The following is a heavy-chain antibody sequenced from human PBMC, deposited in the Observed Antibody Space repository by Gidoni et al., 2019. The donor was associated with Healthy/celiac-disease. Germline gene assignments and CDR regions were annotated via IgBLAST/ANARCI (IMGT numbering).Heavy chain of an antibody. V-gene: IGHV5-51*02. J-gene: IGHJ2*01. CDR1: GYRITPYW. CDR3: ARRRGQLLPYWYFDL. CDR2: IYPGDSDT. D-gene: IGHD2-15*01. Sequence: EVQLVQSGAAVTQPGESLKISCKGPGYRITPYWTGWVRQMPGKGVAWMGIIYPGDSDTRYSPSVQGQVTISADKSISTAYLQWSSLKASDTAMDYCARRRGQLLPYWYFDLWGRGTLVTVSS.